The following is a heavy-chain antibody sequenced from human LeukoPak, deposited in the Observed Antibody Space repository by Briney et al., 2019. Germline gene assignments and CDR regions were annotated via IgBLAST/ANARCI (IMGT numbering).Heavy chain of an antibody. CDR2: IGAGGTYT. D-gene: IGHD3-10*01. J-gene: IGHJ6*02. V-gene: IGHV3-23*01. CDR1: GFTFNNYA. CDR3: AKDLLAATMVRGVPV. Sequence: GGSLRLSCAASGFTFNNYAMNWVRQAPGEGLQWVSGIGAGGTYTYYADSVKGRFTISRDNSRNTVYLQMNSLRAEDTAVYYCAKDLLAATMVRGVPVWGQGTTVTVSS.